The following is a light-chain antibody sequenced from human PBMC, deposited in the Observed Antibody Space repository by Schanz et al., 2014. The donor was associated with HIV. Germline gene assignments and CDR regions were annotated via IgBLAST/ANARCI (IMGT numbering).Light chain of an antibody. Sequence: QSTPTQPASVSGSPGQSITISCTGTSSDVGGYNYVSWYQQHPGKAPKLMIYDVSNRPSGVSNRFSGSKSGNTASLTISGLQAEDGADYYCSSYTTSSTLVFGGGTKVTVL. CDR1: SSDVGGYNY. CDR3: SSYTTSSTLV. J-gene: IGLJ2*01. V-gene: IGLV2-14*01. CDR2: DVS.